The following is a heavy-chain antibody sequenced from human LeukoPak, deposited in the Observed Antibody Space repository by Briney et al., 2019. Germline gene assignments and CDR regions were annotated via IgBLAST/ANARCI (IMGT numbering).Heavy chain of an antibody. V-gene: IGHV4-34*01. CDR2: INHSGST. CDR3: ASSGYWENFDN. CDR1: GGSFSGYY. Sequence: SETLSLTCAVYGGSFSGYYWSWIRQPPGKGLEWIGEINHSGSTNYNPSLKSRVTISVDTSKNQFSLNLTSVTAADTAVYYCASSGYWENFDNWGQGTLVTVSS. J-gene: IGHJ4*02. D-gene: IGHD3-22*01.